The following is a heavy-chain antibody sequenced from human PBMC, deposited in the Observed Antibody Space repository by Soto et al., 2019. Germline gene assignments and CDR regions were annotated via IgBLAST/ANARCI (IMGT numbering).Heavy chain of an antibody. Sequence: TSETLSLTCAVYGGSFSDYYGTWIRQSPGKGLEWIGEINHSGITYYNPSLKSRVTISVDTSKNQFSLKLRSVTAADTAVYYCARGRLEWLLLGYGVDVWGHGTTVTVSS. D-gene: IGHD3-3*01. V-gene: IGHV4-34*01. CDR1: GGSFSDYY. J-gene: IGHJ6*02. CDR3: ARGRLEWLLLGYGVDV. CDR2: INHSGIT.